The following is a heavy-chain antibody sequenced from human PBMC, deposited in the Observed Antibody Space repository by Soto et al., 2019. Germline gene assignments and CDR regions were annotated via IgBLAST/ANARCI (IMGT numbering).Heavy chain of an antibody. J-gene: IGHJ6*02. CDR3: ARDKDRLQLGGNYYYILDV. CDR1: GGTFSTSA. V-gene: IGHV1-69*12. Sequence: QVQLVQSGAEVKKPGSSVKVSCKTSGGTFSTSAISWVRQAPGQGLEWVGGIMPVFPTPDYAQNFQGRVTITADVSTTTAYLELTSLRADDTAVYYCARDKDRLQLGGNYYYILDVWGQGTAITVSS. D-gene: IGHD1-1*01. CDR2: IMPVFPTP.